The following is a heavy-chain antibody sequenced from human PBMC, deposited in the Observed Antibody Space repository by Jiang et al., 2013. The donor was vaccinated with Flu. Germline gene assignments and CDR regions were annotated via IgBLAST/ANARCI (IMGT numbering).Heavy chain of an antibody. CDR3: ARHPHWGIAPPPDY. CDR2: IYYSGST. V-gene: IGHV4-39*01. J-gene: IGHJ4*02. Sequence: RQPPGKGLEWIGSIYYSGSTYYNPSLKSRVTISVDTSKNQFSLKLSSVTAADTAVYYCARHPHWGIAPPPDYWGQGTLVTVSS. D-gene: IGHD6-13*01.